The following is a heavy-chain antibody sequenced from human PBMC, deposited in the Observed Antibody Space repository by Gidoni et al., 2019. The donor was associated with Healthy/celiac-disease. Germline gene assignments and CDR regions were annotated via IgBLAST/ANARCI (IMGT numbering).Heavy chain of an antibody. CDR3: ARTRGGSGSYGHNYYYYYGMDV. Sequence: PTQTLTLTCTFSGFSLSTSGMCVSWIRQPPGKALEWLALIDWDDDKYYSTSLKTRLTISKDTSKNQVVLTMTNMDPVDTATYYCARTRGGSGSYGHNYYYYYGMDVWGQGTTVTVSS. CDR2: IDWDDDK. J-gene: IGHJ6*02. V-gene: IGHV2-70*01. CDR1: GFSLSTSGMC. D-gene: IGHD3-10*01.